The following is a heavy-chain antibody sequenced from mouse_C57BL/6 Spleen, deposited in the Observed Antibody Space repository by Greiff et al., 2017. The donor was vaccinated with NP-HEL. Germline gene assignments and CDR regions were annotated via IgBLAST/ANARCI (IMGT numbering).Heavy chain of an antibody. Sequence: LQESGPELVKPGASVKISCKASGYAFSSSWMNWVKQRPGKGLEWIGRIYPGDGDTNYNGKFKGKATLTADKSSSTAYMQLSSLTSEDSAVYFCARYYGSSHIWYFDVWGTGTTVTVSS. CDR3: ARYYGSSHIWYFDV. D-gene: IGHD1-1*01. J-gene: IGHJ1*03. V-gene: IGHV1-82*01. CDR1: GYAFSSSW. CDR2: IYPGDGDT.